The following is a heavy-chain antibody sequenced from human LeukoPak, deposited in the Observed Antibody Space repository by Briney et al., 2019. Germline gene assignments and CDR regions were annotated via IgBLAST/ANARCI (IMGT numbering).Heavy chain of an antibody. Sequence: PGGSLRLSCAASGFTVSSNYKTWVRQAPGKGLEWVSVIYSGGNTYYADSVKGRFSISRDNSKNTLYLQMNSLRAEDTAVYYCARYDTLHCFDCWGQGTLVTVSS. D-gene: IGHD3-22*01. CDR1: GFTVSSNY. J-gene: IGHJ4*02. CDR3: ARYDTLHCFDC. CDR2: IYSGGNT. V-gene: IGHV3-66*02.